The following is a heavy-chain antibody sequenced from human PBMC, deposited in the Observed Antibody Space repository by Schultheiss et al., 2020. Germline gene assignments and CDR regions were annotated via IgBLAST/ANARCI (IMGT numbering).Heavy chain of an antibody. V-gene: IGHV4-59*12. CDR1: GGSISSYY. D-gene: IGHD4-17*01. CDR2: IYYSGST. Sequence: SETLSLTCTVSGGSISSYYWSWIRQPPGKGLEWIGYIYYSGSTNYNPSLKSRVTISVDTSKNQFSLKLSSVTAADTAVYYCARELLPTTVTTYFDYWGQGSLVTVSS. CDR3: ARELLPTTVTTYFDY. J-gene: IGHJ4*02.